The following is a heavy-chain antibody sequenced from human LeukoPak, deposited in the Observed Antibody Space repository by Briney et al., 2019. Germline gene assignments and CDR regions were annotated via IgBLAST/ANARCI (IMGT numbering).Heavy chain of an antibody. CDR2: IYYSGTT. D-gene: IGHD3-22*01. J-gene: IGHJ4*02. Sequence: KTSETLSLTCTVSGGSISSSSYYWGWIRQPPGKGLEWIGSIYYSGTTYYIPSLKSLFTISVDTSKNQFSLKLSSVTAADTAVYYCARLQYYYDSRGYLSYYLDYWGQGTPVTVSS. V-gene: IGHV4-39*01. CDR3: ARLQYYYDSRGYLSYYLDY. CDR1: GGSISSSSYY.